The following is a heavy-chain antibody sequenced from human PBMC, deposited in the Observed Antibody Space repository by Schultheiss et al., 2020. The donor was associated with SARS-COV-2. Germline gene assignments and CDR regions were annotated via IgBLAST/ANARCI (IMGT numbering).Heavy chain of an antibody. CDR3: AREGGSSWYSGWFDP. CDR1: GGSFSGYY. CDR2: INHSGST. V-gene: IGHV4-34*01. J-gene: IGHJ5*02. D-gene: IGHD6-13*01. Sequence: SETLSLTCAVYGGSFSGYYWSWIRQPPGKGLEWIGEINHSGSTNYNPSLKSRVTISVDTSKNQFSLKLSSVTAADTAVYYCAREGGSSWYSGWFDPWGQGTLVTVSS.